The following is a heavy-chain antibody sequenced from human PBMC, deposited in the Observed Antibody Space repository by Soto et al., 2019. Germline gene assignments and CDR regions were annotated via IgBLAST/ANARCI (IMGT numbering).Heavy chain of an antibody. CDR3: ANLWGDGYNLGQDYNGMDV. J-gene: IGHJ6*02. V-gene: IGHV3-33*06. Sequence: QVQMVESGGGVVQPGRSLRLSCAASGFSFENYGMHWVRQAPGRGLEWVAIIWYDGRLQYYAAAVKGRFTISRDNSKNTLYLEMHSLRAEDTAVYYCANLWGDGYNLGQDYNGMDVWGQGTTVIVSS. CDR2: IWYDGRLQ. CDR1: GFSFENYG. D-gene: IGHD5-12*01.